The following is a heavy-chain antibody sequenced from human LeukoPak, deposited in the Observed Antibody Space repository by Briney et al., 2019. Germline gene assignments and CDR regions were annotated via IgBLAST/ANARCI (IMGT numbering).Heavy chain of an antibody. CDR2: INPNSGGT. D-gene: IGHD6-6*01. V-gene: IGHV1-2*02. CDR1: GYTFTSYG. Sequence: ASVKVSCKASGYTFTSYGISWVRQAPGQGLEWMGWINPNSGGTNYAQKFQGRVTMTRDTSISTAYMELSRLRSDDTAVYYCARDREYSSSPRWFDPWGQGTLVTVSS. CDR3: ARDREYSSSPRWFDP. J-gene: IGHJ5*02.